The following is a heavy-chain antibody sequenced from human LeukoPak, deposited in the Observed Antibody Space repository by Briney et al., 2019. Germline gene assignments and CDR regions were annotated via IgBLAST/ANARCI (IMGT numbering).Heavy chain of an antibody. CDR2: ISSSSSYI. J-gene: IGHJ4*02. V-gene: IGHV3-21*01. Sequence: GGSLRLSCAASGFTFSDYYMNWVRQAPGKGLEWVSSISSSSSYIYYADSVKGRFTISRDNAKNSLYLQMNSLRAEDTAVYYCARVATHSFDYWGQGTLVTVSS. CDR1: GFTFSDYY. CDR3: ARVATHSFDY.